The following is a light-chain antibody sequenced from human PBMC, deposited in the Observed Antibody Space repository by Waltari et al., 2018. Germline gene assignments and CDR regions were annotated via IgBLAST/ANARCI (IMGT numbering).Light chain of an antibody. CDR3: CSYAGTPTYVV. CDR1: TSDVGSYDL. CDR2: EVY. J-gene: IGLJ3*02. V-gene: IGLV2-23*02. Sequence: QSALTQPASVSGSPGQSITISCTGTTSDVGSYDLVYWYQHHPGKAPKLIIFEVYRRPSGVSYRFSGSKSGNTASLTISGLQAEDEADYYCCSYAGTPTYVVFGGGTKLTVL.